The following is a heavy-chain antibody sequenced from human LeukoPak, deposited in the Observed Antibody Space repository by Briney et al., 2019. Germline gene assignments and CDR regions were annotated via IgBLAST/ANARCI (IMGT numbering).Heavy chain of an antibody. D-gene: IGHD3-3*01. Sequence: ASVKVSCKASGYTFTGYYMHWVRQAPGQGLEWMGWINPNSGGTNYAQKFQGWVTMTRDTSISTAYMEPSRLRSDDTAVYYCARALPYYDFWSGYYTGIHFDYWGQGTLVTVSS. CDR2: INPNSGGT. CDR3: ARALPYYDFWSGYYTGIHFDY. CDR1: GYTFTGYY. J-gene: IGHJ4*02. V-gene: IGHV1-2*04.